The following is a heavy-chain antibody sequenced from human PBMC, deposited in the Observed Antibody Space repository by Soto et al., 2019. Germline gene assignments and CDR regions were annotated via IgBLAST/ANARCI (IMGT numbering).Heavy chain of an antibody. Sequence: ASVKVSCKVSGYTLTELSMHWVRQAPGKGLEWMGGFDPEDGETIYAQKFQGRVTMTEDTSTDTVYMELSSLRSEDTAVYYCATASMNTDYYYYMDVWGKGTTVTVSS. J-gene: IGHJ6*03. V-gene: IGHV1-24*01. CDR1: GYTLTELS. CDR2: FDPEDGET. CDR3: ATASMNTDYYYYMDV. D-gene: IGHD4-17*01.